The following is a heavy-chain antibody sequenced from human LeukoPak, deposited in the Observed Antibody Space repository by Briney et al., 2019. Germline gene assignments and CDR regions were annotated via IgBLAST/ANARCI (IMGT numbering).Heavy chain of an antibody. J-gene: IGHJ6*04. Sequence: GGSLRLSCAASGFTFSGYAMSWVRQAPGKGLEWASAISDSGGSTYYPDSVKGRFTISRDNSRNTLYLQSNSLRAEDTAVYYCAKEDLYYGMDVWGKGTTVTVSS. CDR2: ISDSGGST. V-gene: IGHV3-23*01. CDR1: GFTFSGYA. CDR3: AKEDLYYGMDV.